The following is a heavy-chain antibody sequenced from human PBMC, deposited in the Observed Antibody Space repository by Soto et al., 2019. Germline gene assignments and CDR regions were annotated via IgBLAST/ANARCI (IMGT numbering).Heavy chain of an antibody. CDR2: LHSGGDT. D-gene: IGHD3-10*01. J-gene: IGHJ6*02. CDR1: GIPVSSNY. CDR3: ARDGPYYYASRMDV. V-gene: IGHV3-53*04. Sequence: EVQLVESGGGLVQPGGSLRLSCVASGIPVSSNYMTWVRQAPGKGLEWVSVLHSGGDTYYANSVKGRFTISRHDSTNTVFLQMNSLTAEDTAVYYCARDGPYYYASRMDVWGQGTTVTDSS.